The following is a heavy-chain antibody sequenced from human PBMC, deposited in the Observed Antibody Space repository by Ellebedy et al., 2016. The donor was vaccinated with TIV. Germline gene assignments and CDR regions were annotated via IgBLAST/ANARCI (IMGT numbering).Heavy chain of an antibody. V-gene: IGHV3-23*01. D-gene: IGHD3-16*01. Sequence: GESLKISXAASGFTFSTYTMSWVRQAPGKGLEWVSAICASGGDTYYADSVKGRFTISRDNSKNTLYLQINTLRAEDSAVYYGAKDLRGGELDYWGQGTLVTVSS. CDR1: GFTFSTYT. J-gene: IGHJ4*02. CDR2: ICASGGDT. CDR3: AKDLRGGELDY.